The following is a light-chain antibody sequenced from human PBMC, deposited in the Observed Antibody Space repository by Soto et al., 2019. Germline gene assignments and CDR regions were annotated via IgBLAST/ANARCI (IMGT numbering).Light chain of an antibody. CDR3: QTWDGGTRVI. CDR2: QDR. Sequence: SYELTQPPSVSVSPGQTVTITCSGANLGDRNAYWYQQKPGRSPIAVIYQDRKRPSAIPERFSGSNSGNTATLTISGSQAMDEADYYCQTWDGGTRVIFGGGTKLTVL. J-gene: IGLJ2*01. V-gene: IGLV3-1*01. CDR1: NLGDRN.